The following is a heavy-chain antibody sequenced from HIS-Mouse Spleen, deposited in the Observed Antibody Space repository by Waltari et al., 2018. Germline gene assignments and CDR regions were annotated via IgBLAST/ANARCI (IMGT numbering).Heavy chain of an antibody. CDR1: GFTVSSNY. J-gene: IGHJ2*01. Sequence: EVQLVETGGGLIQPGGSLRLSCAASGFTVSSNYMSWVRQAPGKGREWVSVINSGDSTYSGDSGKGRFTISRENSKNTLYHQMNSLRAEDTAVYYCARDHGDSSSWYWYFDLWGRGTLVTVSS. V-gene: IGHV3-53*02. D-gene: IGHD6-13*01. CDR2: INSGDST. CDR3: ARDHGDSSSWYWYFDL.